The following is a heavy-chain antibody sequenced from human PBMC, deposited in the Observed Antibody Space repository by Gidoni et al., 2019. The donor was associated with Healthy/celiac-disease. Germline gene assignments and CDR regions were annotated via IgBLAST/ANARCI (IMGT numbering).Heavy chain of an antibody. J-gene: IGHJ4*02. CDR3: ARVLDSSGSPDY. CDR1: GFTFSSYS. V-gene: IGHV3-21*01. CDR2: ISSSSSYI. Sequence: EVQLVESGGGLVKPGGSLRLSCAASGFTFSSYSMNWVRQAPGKGLEWVSSISSSSSYIYYADSVKGRFTISRDNAKNSLYLQMNSLRAEDTAVYYCARVLDSSGSPDYWGQGTLVTVSS. D-gene: IGHD3-22*01.